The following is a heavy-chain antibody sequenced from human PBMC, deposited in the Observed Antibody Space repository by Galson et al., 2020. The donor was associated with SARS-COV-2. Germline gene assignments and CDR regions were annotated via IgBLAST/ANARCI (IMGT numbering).Heavy chain of an antibody. J-gene: IGHJ6*02. CDR2: LSSSGSTI. CDR1: GFTFSSYE. D-gene: IGHD3-10*01. V-gene: IGHV3-48*03. Sequence: GESLKISCAASGFTFSSYEMNWVRQAPGRGLEWVSYLSSSGSTIYYADSVKGRFTISRDNAKNSLYLQMNSLRAEDTAGYYCATGGSYFLHYYSTDVWGQGTTVTVSS. CDR3: ATGGSYFLHYYSTDV.